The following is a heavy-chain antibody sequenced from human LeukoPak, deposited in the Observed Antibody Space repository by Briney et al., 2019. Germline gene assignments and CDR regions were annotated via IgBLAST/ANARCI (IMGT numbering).Heavy chain of an antibody. D-gene: IGHD7-27*01. J-gene: IGHJ4*02. CDR3: ARVWGSDYYFDH. V-gene: IGHV4-39*07. CDR1: GGSISSSSYY. CDR2: IYYSGST. Sequence: SETLSLTCIVSGGSISSSSYYWGWIRQPPGKGLEWIGSIYYSGSTYYNPSLKSRVTISVDTSKNQFSLKLSSVTAADTAVYYCARVWGSDYYFDHWGQGTLVTVSS.